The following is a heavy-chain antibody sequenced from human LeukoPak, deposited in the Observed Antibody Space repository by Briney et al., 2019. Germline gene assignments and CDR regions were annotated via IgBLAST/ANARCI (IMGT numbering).Heavy chain of an antibody. J-gene: IGHJ5*02. CDR2: IKPDGSEK. CDR3: AREGSSGWYLKNWFDP. D-gene: IGHD6-19*01. V-gene: IGHV3-7*03. CDR1: GFTFSSYW. Sequence: GGSLRLSCAASGFTFSSYWMSWVRQAPGKGLEWVANIKPDGSEKYYVDSVKGRFTISRDNAKNSLYLQMNGLRAEDTAVYYCAREGSSGWYLKNWFDPWGQGTLVTVSS.